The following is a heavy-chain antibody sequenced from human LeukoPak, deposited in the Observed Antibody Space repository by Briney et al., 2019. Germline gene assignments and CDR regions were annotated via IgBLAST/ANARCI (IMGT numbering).Heavy chain of an antibody. CDR2: IYYSGST. D-gene: IGHD3-10*01. Sequence: SETLSLTCTVSGGSISSSSYYWGWIRQPPGKGLEWIGSIYYSGSTYYNPSLKSRVTISVDTSKNQFSLKLSSVTAADTAVYYCARGYYGSGCYPFDYWGQGTLVTVSS. CDR1: GGSISSSSYY. CDR3: ARGYYGSGCYPFDY. J-gene: IGHJ4*02. V-gene: IGHV4-39*07.